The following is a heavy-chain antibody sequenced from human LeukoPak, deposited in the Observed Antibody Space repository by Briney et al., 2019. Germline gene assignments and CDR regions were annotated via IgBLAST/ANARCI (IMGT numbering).Heavy chain of an antibody. D-gene: IGHD2/OR15-2a*01. Sequence: GGSLRLSCVASGFTFRSYWMSWVRQTPGKGLEWVANIKQDGREKYYVDSVKGRFTVSRDNAKNSLYLQMDSLRAEDTAVYYCARGLYADDAFDIWGQGTMVTVSS. CDR1: GFTFRSYW. CDR2: IKQDGREK. V-gene: IGHV3-7*01. CDR3: ARGLYADDAFDI. J-gene: IGHJ3*02.